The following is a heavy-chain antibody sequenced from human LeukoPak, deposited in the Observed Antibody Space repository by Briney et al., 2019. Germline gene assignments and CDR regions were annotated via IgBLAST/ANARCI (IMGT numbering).Heavy chain of an antibody. CDR1: GFTFSSYA. J-gene: IGHJ4*02. V-gene: IGHV3-30-3*01. Sequence: PGGSLRLSCAASGFTFSSYAMHWVRQAPGKGLEWVAVISHDGSNKYYADSVKGRFTISRDNSKNTLYLQMNSLRAEDTAVYYCAALYYFDYWGQGTLVTVSS. D-gene: IGHD2-15*01. CDR2: ISHDGSNK. CDR3: AALYYFDY.